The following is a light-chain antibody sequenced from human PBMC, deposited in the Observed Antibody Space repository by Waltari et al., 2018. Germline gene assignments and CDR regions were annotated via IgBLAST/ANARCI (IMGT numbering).Light chain of an antibody. V-gene: IGLV1-40*01. CDR3: QSYDSSLSGSWV. J-gene: IGLJ3*02. CDR1: SSNIGAGYD. CDR2: GNN. Sequence: QSVLTQPPSVSGAPGQRATISCTGSSSNIGAGYDVHWYQQLPGTAPNLLIYGNNNRPSGVPDRFSGSKSGTSASLAITGLQAEDEADYYCQSYDSSLSGSWVFGGGTKLTVL.